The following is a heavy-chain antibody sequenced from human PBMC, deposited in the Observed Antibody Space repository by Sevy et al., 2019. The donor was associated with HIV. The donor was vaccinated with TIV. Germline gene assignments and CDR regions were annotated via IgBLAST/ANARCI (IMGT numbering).Heavy chain of an antibody. CDR3: ARAYCSGGRCYSLAY. D-gene: IGHD2-15*01. Sequence: ASVKVSCKVSGYTFSTYRITWVRQAPGQGLEWMGWISPHNGDTNYAQKVQGRVTMITDTSTSTAYMELRSLRFDDTAVYYCARAYCSGGRCYSLAYRGQGTLVTVSS. J-gene: IGHJ4*02. CDR2: ISPHNGDT. V-gene: IGHV1-18*01. CDR1: GYTFSTYR.